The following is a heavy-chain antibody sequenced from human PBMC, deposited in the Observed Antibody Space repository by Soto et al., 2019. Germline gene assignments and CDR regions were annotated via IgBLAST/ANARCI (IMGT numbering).Heavy chain of an antibody. Sequence: GWSLRLSCASSGFTFISYAMHWVRQAPGKGLEWVAVISYDGSNKYYADSVKGRFTISRDNSKNTLYLQMNSLRAEDTAVYYCARVPAAIDAFDIWGQGTMVTVSS. CDR1: GFTFISYA. J-gene: IGHJ3*02. CDR3: ARVPAAIDAFDI. D-gene: IGHD2-2*01. CDR2: ISYDGSNK. V-gene: IGHV3-30-3*01.